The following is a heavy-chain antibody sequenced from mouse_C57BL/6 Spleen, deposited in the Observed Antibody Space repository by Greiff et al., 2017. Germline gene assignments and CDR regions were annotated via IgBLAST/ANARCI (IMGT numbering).Heavy chain of an antibody. CDR2: IYPGDGDT. Sequence: VKLQESGAELVRPGASVKISCKASGYAFSSYWMNWVKQRPGKGLEWIGQIYPGDGDTNYNGKFKGKATLTADKSSSTAYMQLSSLTSEDSAVYFCAREDYYGSYAMDYWGQGTSVTVSS. CDR3: AREDYYGSYAMDY. V-gene: IGHV1-80*01. CDR1: GYAFSSYW. J-gene: IGHJ4*01. D-gene: IGHD1-1*01.